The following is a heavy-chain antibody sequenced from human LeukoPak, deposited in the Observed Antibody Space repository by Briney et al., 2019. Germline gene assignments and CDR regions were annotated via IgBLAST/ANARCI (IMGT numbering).Heavy chain of an antibody. Sequence: ASVKVSCKASGYTFTGYYMHWVRQAPGQGLEWMGRINPNSGGTNYAQKFQGRVTMTRDTSISTAYMELSRLRSDDTAIYYCAKDRTVGASYWYFDLWGRGTLVTVSS. CDR2: INPNSGGT. D-gene: IGHD1-26*01. J-gene: IGHJ2*01. CDR3: AKDRTVGASYWYFDL. CDR1: GYTFTGYY. V-gene: IGHV1-2*06.